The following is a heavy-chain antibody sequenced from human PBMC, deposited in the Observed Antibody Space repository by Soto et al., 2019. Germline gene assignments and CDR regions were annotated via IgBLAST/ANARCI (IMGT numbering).Heavy chain of an antibody. CDR1: GFTFSNAW. CDR3: TTDFTYYYDSSDDPGFYGMDV. J-gene: IGHJ6*02. V-gene: IGHV3-15*07. D-gene: IGHD3-22*01. Sequence: PGGSLRLSCAASGFTFSNAWMNWVRQAPGRGLEWVGRIKSKTDGGTTDYAAPVKGRFTISRDDSKNTLYLQMNSLKTEDTAVYYCTTDFTYYYDSSDDPGFYGMDVWGQGTTVTVSS. CDR2: IKSKTDGGTT.